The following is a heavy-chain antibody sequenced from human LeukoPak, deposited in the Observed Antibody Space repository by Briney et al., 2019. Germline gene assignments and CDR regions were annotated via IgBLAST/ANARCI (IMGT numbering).Heavy chain of an antibody. V-gene: IGHV1-2*02. CDR3: AREIVGATTGGDY. CDR1: GYIFTGYY. CDR2: ISPNSGGT. J-gene: IGHJ4*02. Sequence: ASVKVSCKASGYIFTGYYIHWVGQAPGQGLEWMGWISPNSGGTSYAQKLQGRVTMTRDTSISTAYMELSRLTSDDTAVYYCAREIVGATTGGDYWGQGTLVTVSS. D-gene: IGHD1-26*01.